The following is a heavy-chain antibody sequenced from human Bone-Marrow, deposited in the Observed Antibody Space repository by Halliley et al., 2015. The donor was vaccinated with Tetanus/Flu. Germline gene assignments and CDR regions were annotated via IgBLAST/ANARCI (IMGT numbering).Heavy chain of an antibody. V-gene: IGHV5-51*01. CDR3: ARQDFVIVPTVRVRAFDI. J-gene: IGHJ3*02. D-gene: IGHD2-2*01. Sequence: QLVQSGAELKKPGESLKISCKASGYIFTNYWLGWVRQMPGGGLEWMRIIYPRDSDTRYSPSFQGQITISADKSINTAYLQWDSLKASDSAMYYCARQDFVIVPTVRVRAFDIWGQGTVVTVSS. CDR2: IYPRDSDT. CDR1: GYIFTNYW.